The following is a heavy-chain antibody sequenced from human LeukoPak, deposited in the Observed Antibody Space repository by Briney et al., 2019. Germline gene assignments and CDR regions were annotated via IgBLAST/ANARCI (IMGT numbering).Heavy chain of an antibody. CDR1: GYTFTGYF. V-gene: IGHV1-2*02. D-gene: IGHD1-26*01. J-gene: IGHJ4*02. CDR2: INSNSGGT. CDR3: ARISGSYEGLDY. Sequence: ASVRVSCKASGYTFTGYFMHWVRQAPGQGLEWMAWINSNSGGTNYAQKFQGRVTMTRDTSISTAYMELSRLRSDNTAVYYCARISGSYEGLDYWGQGTLVTVSS.